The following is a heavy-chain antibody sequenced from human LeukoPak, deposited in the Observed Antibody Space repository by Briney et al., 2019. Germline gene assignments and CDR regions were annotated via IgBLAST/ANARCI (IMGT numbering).Heavy chain of an antibody. V-gene: IGHV3-23*01. CDR1: GFTFSSYA. J-gene: IGHJ4*02. CDR2: IIGSGGST. CDR3: AKARTRGRPTVVITTIDY. D-gene: IGHD3-22*01. Sequence: GGSLRLSCAASGFTFSSYAMSWVRQAPGKGLEWVSAIIGSGGSTYYADSVKGRFTISRDNSKNTLYLQMNSLRAEDTAVYYCAKARTRGRPTVVITTIDYWGQGTLVTVSS.